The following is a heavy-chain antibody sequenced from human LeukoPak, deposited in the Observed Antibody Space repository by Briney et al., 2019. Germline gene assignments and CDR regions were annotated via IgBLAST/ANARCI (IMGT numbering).Heavy chain of an antibody. CDR2: ISSTASSI. V-gene: IGHV3-48*04. J-gene: IGHJ5*02. CDR3: ARDVTYHGGDWFDP. Sequence: GGSLRLSCAASEFTFSSYSMSWVRQAPGKGLEWVSYISSTASSIYYADSVKGRFTVSRDNAKNSLYLQMNSLRAEDTAVYYCARDVTYHGGDWFDPWGQGTLVTVSS. CDR1: EFTFSSYS. D-gene: IGHD4-23*01.